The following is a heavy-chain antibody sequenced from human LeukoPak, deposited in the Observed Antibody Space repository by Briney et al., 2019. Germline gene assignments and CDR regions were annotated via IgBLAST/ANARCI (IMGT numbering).Heavy chain of an antibody. CDR3: ARDGYDFWSGYVNWFDP. Sequence: SETLSLTCTVSGYSISSGYYWGWIRQPPGKGLEWIGSIYHSGSTYYNPSLKSRVTISVDTSKNQFSLKLSSVTAADTAVYYCARDGYDFWSGYVNWFDPWGQGTLVTVSS. V-gene: IGHV4-38-2*02. D-gene: IGHD3-3*01. CDR2: IYHSGST. CDR1: GYSISSGYY. J-gene: IGHJ5*02.